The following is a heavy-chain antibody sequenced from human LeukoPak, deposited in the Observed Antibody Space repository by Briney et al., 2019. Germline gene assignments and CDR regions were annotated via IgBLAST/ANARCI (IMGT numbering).Heavy chain of an antibody. Sequence: PSETLSLTCTVSDASISSWYWSWIRQPPGKGLEWIGNIHGSGNTNYNPSLKSRVTISVDTSKNQFSLKLSSVTAADTAVYYCARRLPISGYSYGCFDYWGQGTLVTVSS. D-gene: IGHD5-18*01. CDR3: ARRLPISGYSYGCFDY. J-gene: IGHJ4*02. CDR2: IHGSGNT. CDR1: DASISSWY. V-gene: IGHV4-59*01.